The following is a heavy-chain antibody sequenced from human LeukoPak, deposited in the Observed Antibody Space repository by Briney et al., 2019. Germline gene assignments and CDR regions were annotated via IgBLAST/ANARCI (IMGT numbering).Heavy chain of an antibody. CDR2: IYTSGST. D-gene: IGHD6-13*01. CDR1: GASISSYY. Sequence: SETLSLTCTVSGASISSYYWSWIRQPAGKGLEWIGRIYTSGSTNYNPSLKSRVTMSVDTSKNQFSLKLSSVTAADTAVYYCARDARQQLVLYKSYNWFDPWGQGTLVTVSS. V-gene: IGHV4-4*07. CDR3: ARDARQQLVLYKSYNWFDP. J-gene: IGHJ5*02.